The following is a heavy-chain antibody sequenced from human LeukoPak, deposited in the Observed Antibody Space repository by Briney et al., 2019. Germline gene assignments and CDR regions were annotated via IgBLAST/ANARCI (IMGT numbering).Heavy chain of an antibody. V-gene: IGHV3-23*01. CDR3: ARGTRLGELSLYTY. D-gene: IGHD3-16*02. CDR2: ISGSGGST. Sequence: GGSLRLSCAASGFTFSSYAMSWVRQAPGKGLEWVSAISGSGGSTYYADSVKGRFTISRDNAKNSLYLQMNSLRAEDTAVYYCARGTRLGELSLYTYWGQGTLVTVSS. CDR1: GFTFSSYA. J-gene: IGHJ4*02.